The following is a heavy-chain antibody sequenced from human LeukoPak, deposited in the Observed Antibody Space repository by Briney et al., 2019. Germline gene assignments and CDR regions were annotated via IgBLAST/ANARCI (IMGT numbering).Heavy chain of an antibody. D-gene: IGHD3-10*01. V-gene: IGHV3-7*01. CDR3: ATGRWFGEFAGSAFED. CDR2: IKEDGSVI. Sequence: GGSRRLSCLGSGFGFSNYWMTWLRQAPGEGLEWVANIKEDGSVIYYADSVKGRFTISRDNAKNSVYLQMNSLRVEDTALYCCATGRWFGEFAGSAFEDWGQGTLVTVSS. CDR1: GFGFSNYW. J-gene: IGHJ4*02.